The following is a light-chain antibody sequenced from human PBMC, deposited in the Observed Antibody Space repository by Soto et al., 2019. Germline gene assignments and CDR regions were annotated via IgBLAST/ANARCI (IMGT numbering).Light chain of an antibody. CDR1: QDIRGA. Sequence: IQLTQSPSSLSASVGDRVTITCRASQDIRGALAWYQQKPGKAPKLLIYDVSSLQSGVPSRFSGSGSGTDFTLTISSLQPDDFATYYCQQFNTYPITFGQGTRLEIK. CDR3: QQFNTYPIT. CDR2: DVS. V-gene: IGKV1-13*02. J-gene: IGKJ5*01.